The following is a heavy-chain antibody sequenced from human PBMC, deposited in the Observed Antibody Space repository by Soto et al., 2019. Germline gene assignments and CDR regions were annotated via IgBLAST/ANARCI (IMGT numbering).Heavy chain of an antibody. J-gene: IGHJ5*02. CDR3: AREVGSSGLDP. CDR1: GGTFSSYT. CDR2: IIPILGIA. Sequence: QVQLVQSEAEVKKPGSSVKVSCKASGGTFSSYTISWVRQAPGQGLEWMGRIIPILGIANYAQKFQGRVTITADKSTSTAYMELSSLRSEDTAVYYCAREVGSSGLDPWGQGTLVTVSS. V-gene: IGHV1-69*02. D-gene: IGHD6-19*01.